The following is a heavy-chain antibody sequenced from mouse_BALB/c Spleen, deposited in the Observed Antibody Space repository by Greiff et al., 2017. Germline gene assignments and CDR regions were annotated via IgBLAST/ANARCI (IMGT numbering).Heavy chain of an antibody. Sequence: VQRVESGPGLAAPSQSLSITCTVSGFSLTGYGVNWVRQPPGKGLEWLGMIWGDGSTDYNSALKSRLSISKDNSKSQVFLKMNSLQTDDTARYYCARFYYGNYYAMDYWGQGTSVTVSS. CDR2: IWGDGST. D-gene: IGHD2-1*01. CDR1: GFSLTGYG. J-gene: IGHJ4*01. V-gene: IGHV2-6-7*01. CDR3: ARFYYGNYYAMDY.